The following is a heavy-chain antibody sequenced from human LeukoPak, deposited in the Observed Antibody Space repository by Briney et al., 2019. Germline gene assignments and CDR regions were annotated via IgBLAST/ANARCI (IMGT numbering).Heavy chain of an antibody. CDR1: GGSISSSSYY. D-gene: IGHD3-10*01. J-gene: IGHJ4*02. CDR2: IYYSGST. CDR3: ARAVRGYYYGSGSTSTLDY. Sequence: SETLSLTCTVSGGSISSSSYYWGWIRQPPGKGLEWIGSIYYSGSTYYNPSLKSRVTISVDTSKNQFSLKLSSVTAADTAVYYCARAVRGYYYGSGSTSTLDYWGQGTLVTVSS. V-gene: IGHV4-39*07.